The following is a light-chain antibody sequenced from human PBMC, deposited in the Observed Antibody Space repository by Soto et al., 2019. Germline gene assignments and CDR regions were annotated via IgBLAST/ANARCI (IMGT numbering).Light chain of an antibody. Sequence: QSALTQPASVSGSPGQSITISCTGTSCDVGSYNLVSWYQHHPGKAPKLMIYEVSKRPSGVSNRFSGSKSGNTASLTISGLQAEDEADYYCCSYAGSSTLVFGTGTKVTVL. J-gene: IGLJ1*01. V-gene: IGLV2-23*02. CDR3: CSYAGSSTLV. CDR2: EVS. CDR1: SCDVGSYNL.